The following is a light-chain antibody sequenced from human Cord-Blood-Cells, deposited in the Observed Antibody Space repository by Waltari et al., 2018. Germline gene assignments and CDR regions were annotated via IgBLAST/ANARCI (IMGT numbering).Light chain of an antibody. V-gene: IGLV2-14*01. CDR3: SSYTSSSTYVV. Sequence: QSALTHPASVPGSPGQSNTISCTGTSSDVAGYNYVSRYQQHPGQAPKLMIYDVSKRPSGVSSRCAGSKSGNTASLTISGLQAEYEADYYCSSYTSSSTYVVFGGGTKLTVL. J-gene: IGLJ2*01. CDR1: SSDVAGYNY. CDR2: DVS.